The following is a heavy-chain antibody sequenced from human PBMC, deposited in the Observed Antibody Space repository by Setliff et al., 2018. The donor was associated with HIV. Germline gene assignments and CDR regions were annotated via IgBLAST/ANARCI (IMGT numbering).Heavy chain of an antibody. CDR3: GRAIAVPGEKYYYCAMDV. CDR1: GGSLTNYY. Sequence: SETLSLTCAVYGGSLTNYYWSWFRQSPGKGLEWIGEVTDDGSANYNPSLKSRVTISVDTSKNQFSLALTSVTAADTAVYYCGRAIAVPGEKYYYCAMDVWGRGTSVTVSS. V-gene: IGHV4-34*01. D-gene: IGHD6-19*01. CDR2: VTDDGSA. J-gene: IGHJ6*02.